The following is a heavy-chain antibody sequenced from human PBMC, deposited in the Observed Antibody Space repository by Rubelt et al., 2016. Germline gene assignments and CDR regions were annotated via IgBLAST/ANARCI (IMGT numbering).Heavy chain of an antibody. CDR3: AARGYSYGDFDY. V-gene: IGHV3-30*03. CDR2: ISYDGSNK. D-gene: IGHD5-18*01. Sequence: QVQLVESGGGVVQPGRSLRLSCAASGFTFSSYGMHWVRQAPGKGLEWVAVISYDGSNKYYADSVKGRFTISRDNSKNTLYLQMNSLRAEDTAVYYCAARGYSYGDFDYWGQGTLVTVSS. CDR1: GFTFSSYG. J-gene: IGHJ4*02.